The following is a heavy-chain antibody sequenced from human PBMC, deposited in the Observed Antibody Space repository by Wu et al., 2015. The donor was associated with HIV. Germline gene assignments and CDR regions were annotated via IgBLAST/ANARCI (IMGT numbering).Heavy chain of an antibody. D-gene: IGHD6-13*01. CDR1: GYTFTGYY. Sequence: QVQLVQSGAEVKKPGASVKVSCKASGYTFTGYYMHWVRQAPGQGLEWMGWINPNSGGTNYAQKFQGRVTMTRDTSISTAYMELSRLRSDDTAVYYCARTDPAAGKGHYYYYGMDVWGQGTTVTVSS. CDR3: ARTDPAAGKGHYYYYGMDV. J-gene: IGHJ6*02. V-gene: IGHV1-2*02. CDR2: INPNSGGT.